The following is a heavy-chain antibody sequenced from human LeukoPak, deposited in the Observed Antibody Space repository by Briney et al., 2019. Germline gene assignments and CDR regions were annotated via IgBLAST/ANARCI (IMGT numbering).Heavy chain of an antibody. Sequence: PGGSLRLSCAASGFTFSDYTMNWVRQAPGKGLEYVSSISGSSRHIYYADSVKGRFTISRDNTKSSLYLQMNSLRVEDMAVYYCARDNLLYCSGGSCYVDYWGQGTLVTVSS. CDR2: ISGSSRHI. J-gene: IGHJ4*02. D-gene: IGHD2-15*01. V-gene: IGHV3-21*01. CDR1: GFTFSDYT. CDR3: ARDNLLYCSGGSCYVDY.